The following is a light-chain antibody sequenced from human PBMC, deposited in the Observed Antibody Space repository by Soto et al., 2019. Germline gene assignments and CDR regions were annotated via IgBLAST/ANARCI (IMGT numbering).Light chain of an antibody. J-gene: IGKJ2*01. Sequence: DIQMTQSPSSLSASVGDRVAITLRAIQSICSSLTWYQQKPGKAPKRLIYAASSLQSGFTSRFIGTRSGTDFTSTISSLQPEDFATYHIQHSNSTPPEHTFGQGTQLEIK. CDR1: QSICSS. CDR2: AAS. V-gene: IGKV1-39*01. CDR3: QHSNSTPPEHT.